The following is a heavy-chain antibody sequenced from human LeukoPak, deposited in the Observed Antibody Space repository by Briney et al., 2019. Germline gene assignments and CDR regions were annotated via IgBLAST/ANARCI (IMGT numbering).Heavy chain of an antibody. J-gene: IGHJ4*02. CDR2: ISAYNGNT. CDR1: GYTFTSYG. CDR3: ARARGIQLWFDY. D-gene: IGHD5-18*01. V-gene: IGHV1-18*01. Sequence: ASVKVSCKASGYTFTSYGISWVRQAPGQGLEWMGWISAYNGNTNYAQKLQGRVTMSTDTSTSTAYMEMRSLRSDDTAVYYCARARGIQLWFDYWGQGTLVTVSS.